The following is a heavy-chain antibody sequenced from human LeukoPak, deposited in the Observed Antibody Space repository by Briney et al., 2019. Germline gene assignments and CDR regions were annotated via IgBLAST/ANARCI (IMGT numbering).Heavy chain of an antibody. D-gene: IGHD1-1*01. CDR3: ARDRTGTDYYFDY. CDR2: IYYSGST. CDR1: GGSLSSYY. Sequence: PSETLSLTCTVSGGSLSSYYWSWIRQPPGKGLGWVGYIYYSGSTYYNPSHKSRDTISVHTSKNQFSLKLSSVTAADTAVYYCARDRTGTDYYFDYWGQGTLVTVSS. V-gene: IGHV4-59*01. J-gene: IGHJ4*02.